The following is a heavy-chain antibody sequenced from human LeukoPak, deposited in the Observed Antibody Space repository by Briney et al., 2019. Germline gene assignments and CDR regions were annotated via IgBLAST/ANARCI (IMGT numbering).Heavy chain of an antibody. Sequence: GVSLRLSCAASGFTFDDYDMSWVRQAPGKWREWVSGINWNGGSTGYADPVKGRFTISRDNAKSSLYLQMNSLRAEDTALYHCARDQGTYSSGSNWFDPWGQGTLVTVSS. V-gene: IGHV3-20*01. CDR3: ARDQGTYSSGSNWFDP. CDR2: INWNGGST. D-gene: IGHD6-19*01. CDR1: GFTFDDYD. J-gene: IGHJ5*02.